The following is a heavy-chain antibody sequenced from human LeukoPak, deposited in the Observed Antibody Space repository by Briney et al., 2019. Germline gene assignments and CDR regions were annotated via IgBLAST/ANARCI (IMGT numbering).Heavy chain of an antibody. Sequence: SETLSLTCTVSGGSISSSSYYWGWIRQPPGKGLEWIGSIYYSGSTNYNPSLKSRVTISVDTSKNQFSLKLSSVTAADTAVYYCARGQFARRGYTYGYNFDYWGQGTLVTVSS. V-gene: IGHV4-39*07. CDR1: GGSISSSSYY. CDR3: ARGQFARRGYTYGYNFDY. D-gene: IGHD5-18*01. J-gene: IGHJ4*02. CDR2: IYYSGST.